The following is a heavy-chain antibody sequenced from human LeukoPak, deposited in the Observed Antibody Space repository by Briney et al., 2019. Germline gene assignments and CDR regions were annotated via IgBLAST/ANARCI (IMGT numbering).Heavy chain of an antibody. J-gene: IGHJ4*02. CDR1: GFTFSSYS. Sequence: TGGSLRLSCAASGFTFSSYSMNWVRQAPGKGLEWVSYISSSSSTIYYADSVKGRFTISRDNAKNSLYLQMSSLRDEDTAVYYCARDLPYYYDSSGRRLFDYWGQGTLVTVSS. CDR3: ARDLPYYYDSSGRRLFDY. V-gene: IGHV3-48*02. D-gene: IGHD3-22*01. CDR2: ISSSSSTI.